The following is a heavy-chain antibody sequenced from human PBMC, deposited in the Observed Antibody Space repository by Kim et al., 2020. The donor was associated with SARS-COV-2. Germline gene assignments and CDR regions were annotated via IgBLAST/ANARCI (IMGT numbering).Heavy chain of an antibody. CDR2: IWYDGSNK. CDR1: GFTFSNYG. Sequence: GGSLRLSCAASGFTFSNYGMHWVRQAPGKGLEWVAVIWYDGSNKYYADSVKGRFTISRDNSKNTLYLQMNSLRAEDTAVYYCARDSSSAFGMDVWGQGTTLTVSS. D-gene: IGHD3-10*01. CDR3: ARDSSSAFGMDV. J-gene: IGHJ6*02. V-gene: IGHV3-33*01.